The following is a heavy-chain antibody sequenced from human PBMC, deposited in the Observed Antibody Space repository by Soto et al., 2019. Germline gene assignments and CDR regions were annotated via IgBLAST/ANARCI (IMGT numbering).Heavy chain of an antibody. J-gene: IGHJ5*02. CDR2: IYTSGST. V-gene: IGHV4-4*07. CDR3: ASDSSSWYNHWFDP. D-gene: IGHD6-13*01. CDR1: GGSISSYY. Sequence: SETLSLTCTVSGGSISSYYWSWIRQPAGKGLEWIGRIYTSGSTNYNPSLKSRVTMSVDTSKNQFSLKLSSVTAADTPVYYCASDSSSWYNHWFDPWGQGTLVTVSS.